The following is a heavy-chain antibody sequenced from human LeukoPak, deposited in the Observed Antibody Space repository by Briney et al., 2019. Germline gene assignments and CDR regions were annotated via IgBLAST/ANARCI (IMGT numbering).Heavy chain of an antibody. Sequence: GGSLRLSCAASGFTFSNSDMHWVRQAAGKGLEWVSAIGTVGDTYYPDSVKGRFIISRENAKNSLYLQMNSLRAGDTAVYYCAREMGDRYSSSWALDLWGRSTLVTVSS. V-gene: IGHV3-13*01. J-gene: IGHJ2*01. CDR3: AREMGDRYSSSWALDL. D-gene: IGHD6-13*01. CDR1: GFTFSNSD. CDR2: IGTVGDT.